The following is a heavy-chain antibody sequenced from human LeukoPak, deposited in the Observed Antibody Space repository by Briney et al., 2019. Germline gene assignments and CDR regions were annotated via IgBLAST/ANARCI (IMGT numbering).Heavy chain of an antibody. J-gene: IGHJ5*02. CDR1: GGSISSYS. D-gene: IGHD6-13*01. V-gene: IGHV4-59*01. CDR2: IYYSGST. Sequence: PSETLSLTCTVSGGSISSYSWSWIRQPPGKGLEWIGYIYYSGSTKYNPSLKSRVTISVDTSKNQLSLKLSSVTAADTAVYYCARDSRLAAAGTFDPWGQGTLVTVSS. CDR3: ARDSRLAAAGTFDP.